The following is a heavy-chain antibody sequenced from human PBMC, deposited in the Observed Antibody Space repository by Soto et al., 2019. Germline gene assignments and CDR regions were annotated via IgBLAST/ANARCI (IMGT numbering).Heavy chain of an antibody. CDR3: ARGAVFISPAGHVNSLDP. J-gene: IGHJ5*02. CDR1: GGSISSINW. D-gene: IGHD6-13*01. V-gene: IGHV4-4*02. CDR2: IYHSGST. Sequence: SETLSLTCAVSGGSISSINWWSWVRQPPGKGLEWIGEIYHSGSTNYNPSLKSRVTISVDKSKNQFSLKLSSVTAADTAVYYCARGAVFISPAGHVNSLDPWGQRALVSVS.